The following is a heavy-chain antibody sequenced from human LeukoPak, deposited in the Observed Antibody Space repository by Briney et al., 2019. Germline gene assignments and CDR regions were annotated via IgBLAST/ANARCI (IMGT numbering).Heavy chain of an antibody. V-gene: IGHV3-23*01. CDR3: AKRGVVIRVILVGFHKEAYYFDS. D-gene: IGHD3-22*01. CDR1: GITLSNYG. CDR2: ISDSGGST. Sequence: PAGSLSLSCAVYGITLSNYGMTWVRQAPGKGLEWVAGISDSGGSTNYADTVKGRFTISRDNPKTTLYLQMNSLRAEDTAVYFCAKRGVVIRVILVGFHKEAYYFDSWGQGALVTVSS. J-gene: IGHJ4*02.